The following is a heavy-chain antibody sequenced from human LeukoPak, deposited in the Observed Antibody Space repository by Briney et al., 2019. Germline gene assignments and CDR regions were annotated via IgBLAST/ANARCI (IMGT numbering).Heavy chain of an antibody. CDR2: IYYSGST. V-gene: IGHV4-31*03. CDR3: ARDNPVAGTLDY. Sequence: SETLSLTCTVSGGSISSGGYYWSWIRQHPGKGLEGIGYIYYSGSTYYNRSRNSRVTISVGTSKNQFSLKLSSVTAPDTAVYYCARDNPVAGTLDYWGQGTLVTVSS. D-gene: IGHD6-19*01. J-gene: IGHJ4*02. CDR1: GGSISSGGYY.